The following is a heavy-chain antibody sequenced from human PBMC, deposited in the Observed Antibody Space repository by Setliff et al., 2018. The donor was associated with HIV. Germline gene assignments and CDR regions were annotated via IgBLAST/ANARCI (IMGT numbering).Heavy chain of an antibody. Sequence: PSETLSLTCTVSGGSITSGRYYWRWIRQPAGKGLEWIGRIYSNGRTTHNPSLKSRVTISRDTSENQFSLRLSSVTAADTAVYYCARGSYTVRIDYWGQGTRVTVSS. CDR1: GGSITSGRYY. CDR3: ARGSYTVRIDY. D-gene: IGHD3-10*01. V-gene: IGHV4-61*02. J-gene: IGHJ4*02. CDR2: IYSNGRT.